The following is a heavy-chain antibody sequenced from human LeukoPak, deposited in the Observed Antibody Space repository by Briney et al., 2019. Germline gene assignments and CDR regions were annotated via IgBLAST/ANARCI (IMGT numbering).Heavy chain of an antibody. CDR2: ISNSGSTK. J-gene: IGHJ4*02. CDR3: ARDRARDYFDY. V-gene: IGHV3-11*04. Sequence: GGSLRLSCAASGFSFSDYHMSWIRQAPGKGLEWVSYISNSGSTKYYADSMKGRFTISRDNAKNSLYLQMNSLRAEDTAVYYCARDRARDYFDYWGQGTLVTVSS. CDR1: GFSFSDYH.